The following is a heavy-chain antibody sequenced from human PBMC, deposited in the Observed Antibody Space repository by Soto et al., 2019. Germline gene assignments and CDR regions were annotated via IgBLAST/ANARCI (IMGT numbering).Heavy chain of an antibody. J-gene: IGHJ4*02. CDR1: NYTFINYG. V-gene: IGHV1-18*04. CDR2: VSPSYGRT. D-gene: IGHD3-22*01. CDR3: ASLGYDSSAYFPNAH. Sequence: ASVKVSCKASNYTFINYGIGWVRQAPGHGLEWMGWVSPSYGRTYYAHKFQGRVTMTTDTSTGTVYMELSSLRSDDTAVYYCASLGYDSSAYFPNAHWGQGTLVTVSS.